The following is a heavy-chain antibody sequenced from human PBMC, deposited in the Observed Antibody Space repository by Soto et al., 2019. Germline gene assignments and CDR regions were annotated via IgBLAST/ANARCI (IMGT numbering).Heavy chain of an antibody. D-gene: IGHD1-26*01. CDR2: TSSDGSTK. CDR1: GFTFRNYG. CDR3: ARWGGSYYESWFDP. J-gene: IGHJ5*02. V-gene: IGHV3-33*03. Sequence: QVLLVESGGGVVQPGTSLRLSCEASGFTFRNYGMHWVHQAPGKGLEWVAVTSSDGSTKNYAASVKGRFFISSDNSKNTLYLQMSSLRAEDTALYYCARWGGSYYESWFDPWGQGTLVIVSS.